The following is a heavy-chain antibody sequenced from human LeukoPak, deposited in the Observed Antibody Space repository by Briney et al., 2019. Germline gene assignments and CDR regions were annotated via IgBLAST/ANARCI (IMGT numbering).Heavy chain of an antibody. J-gene: IGHJ4*02. CDR1: GGSISSYY. CDR3: AIGYSYGSR. V-gene: IGHV4-59*08. CDR2: IYYSGST. D-gene: IGHD5-18*01. Sequence: SETLSLTCTVSGGSISSYYWSWIRQPPGKGLEWIGYIYYSGSTNYNPSLKSRVTISVDTSKNQFSLKLSSVTAADTAVYYCAIGYSYGSRWGQGTLVTVSS.